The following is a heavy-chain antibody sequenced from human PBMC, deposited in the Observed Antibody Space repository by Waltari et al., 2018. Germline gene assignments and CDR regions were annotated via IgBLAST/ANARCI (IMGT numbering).Heavy chain of an antibody. D-gene: IGHD3-22*01. J-gene: IGHJ4*02. CDR3: KFEDYYDSSGYYSSNFDY. CDR1: GGSISRRSYY. V-gene: IGHV4-39*01. Sequence: QLQLQESGPGLVKPSETLSLTCTVSGGSISRRSYYWGWIRQPPGQGLEWIGSIYYSGSTYYNPSLKSRVTISVDTSKNQFSLKLSSVTAADTAVYYCKFEDYYDSSGYYSSNFDYWGQGTLVTVSS. CDR2: IYYSGST.